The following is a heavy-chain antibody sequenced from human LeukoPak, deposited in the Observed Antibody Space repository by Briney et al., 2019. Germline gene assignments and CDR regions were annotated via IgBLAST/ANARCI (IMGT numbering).Heavy chain of an antibody. J-gene: IGHJ4*02. V-gene: IGHV3-15*01. D-gene: IGHD3-9*01. CDR2: IKSKTDGGTT. Sequence: GGSLRLSCAASGFTFSNAWMSWVRQAPGKGLEWVGRIKSKTDGGTTDYAAPVKGRFTISRDDSKNTLYLQMNSLKTEDTAVYYCTTLLQYYDILTGYYFSGHFDYWGQGTLVTVSS. CDR1: GFTFSNAW. CDR3: TTLLQYYDILTGYYFSGHFDY.